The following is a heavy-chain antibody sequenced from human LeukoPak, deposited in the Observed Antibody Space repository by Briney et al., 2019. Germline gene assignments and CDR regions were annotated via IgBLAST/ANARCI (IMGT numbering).Heavy chain of an antibody. CDR2: IYYSGST. V-gene: IGHV4-30-4*08. CDR1: GGSISSGVYY. Sequence: SETLSLTCTVSGGSISSGVYYWNWIRQHPGKGLKWIGYIYYSGSTYYSPSLKSRVTISVDTSKNQFSLKLSSVTAADTAVYYCARVLYNWNDAENDAFDIWGQGTMVTVSS. D-gene: IGHD1-1*01. J-gene: IGHJ3*02. CDR3: ARVLYNWNDAENDAFDI.